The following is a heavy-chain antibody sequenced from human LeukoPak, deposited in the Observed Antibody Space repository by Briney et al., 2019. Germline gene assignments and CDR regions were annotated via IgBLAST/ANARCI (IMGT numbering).Heavy chain of an antibody. V-gene: IGHV1-46*01. Sequence: GASVKVSCKASGYTFTSYYMHWVRQAPGQGHEWMGIINPSGGSTSYAQKFQGRVTMTRDTSTSTVYMELSSLRSEDTAVYYCARDPAAAGTDRGYYFDYWGQGTLVTVSS. J-gene: IGHJ4*02. D-gene: IGHD6-13*01. CDR2: INPSGGST. CDR1: GYTFTSYY. CDR3: ARDPAAAGTDRGYYFDY.